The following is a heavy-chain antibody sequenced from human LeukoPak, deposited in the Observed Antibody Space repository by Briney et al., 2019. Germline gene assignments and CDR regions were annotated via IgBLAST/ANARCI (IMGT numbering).Heavy chain of an antibody. Sequence: SETLSLTCTVSGGSISSSSYYWGWIRQPPGKGLGWIGSIYYSGSTYYNPSLKRRVTISVDTSKNQFSLKLSSVTAADPAVYYCARAPPPSRYYMDVWGKGTTVSVPS. CDR2: IYYSGST. CDR3: ARAPPPSRYYMDV. J-gene: IGHJ6*03. V-gene: IGHV4-39*07. CDR1: GGSISSSSYY.